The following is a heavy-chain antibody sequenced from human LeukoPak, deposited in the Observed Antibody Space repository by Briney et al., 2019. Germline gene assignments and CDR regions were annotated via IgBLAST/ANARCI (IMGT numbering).Heavy chain of an antibody. D-gene: IGHD2/OR15-2a*01. CDR2: ISGSGTTT. V-gene: IGHV3-23*01. CDR1: GFTFSSYA. J-gene: IGHJ3*02. Sequence: GGSLRLSCAASGFTFSSYAMSWVRQAPGKGLEWVSGISGSGTTTYYADSVKGRFTISRDNSKNTLYLQMNSLRVEDTAVYYCARDQLDFLNFDAFDIWGQGTKVTVSS. CDR3: ARDQLDFLNFDAFDI.